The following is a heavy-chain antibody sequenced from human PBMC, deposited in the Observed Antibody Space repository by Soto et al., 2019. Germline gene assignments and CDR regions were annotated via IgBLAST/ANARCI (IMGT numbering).Heavy chain of an antibody. D-gene: IGHD6-19*01. Sequence: QITLKESGPTLVKPTQTLTLTCTFSGFSLSTSGVGVGWIRQPPGKAPEWLALIYWDDDKRYSPSLKSRLTITKDTSKNRVVLTMTNMDPVDTATYYCAHRRLGSGWSDYWGQGTLVTVSS. CDR3: AHRRLGSGWSDY. V-gene: IGHV2-5*02. CDR1: GFSLSTSGVG. CDR2: IYWDDDK. J-gene: IGHJ4*02.